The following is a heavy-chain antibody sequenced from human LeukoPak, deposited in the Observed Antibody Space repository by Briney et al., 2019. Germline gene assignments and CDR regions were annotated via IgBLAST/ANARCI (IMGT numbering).Heavy chain of an antibody. CDR2: INPSSGDT. CDR3: VTAYDQ. Sequence: ASVKVSCKASGYRFSDSYIHWVRQAPRHGFEWMGWINPSSGDTKYARMFQGRVTMTTGAAISTAYMELSGLTSADTAIYFCVTAYDQWGQGTLVTVSS. J-gene: IGHJ5*02. V-gene: IGHV1-2*02. CDR1: GYRFSDSY.